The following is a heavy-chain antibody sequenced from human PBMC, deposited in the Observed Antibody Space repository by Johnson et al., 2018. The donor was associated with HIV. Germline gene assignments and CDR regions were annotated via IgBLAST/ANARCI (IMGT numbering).Heavy chain of an antibody. D-gene: IGHD1-26*01. J-gene: IGHJ3*02. CDR1: GFTFSSYD. V-gene: IGHV3-30*18. CDR2: ISYDGSYK. Sequence: QVQLVESGGGVVQPGRSLRVSCGASGFTFSSYDMHWVRQAPGKGLEWVAVISYDGSYKFYADSVKGRFTISRDNSKNTLYLQMNSLRAEDTAVYYCAKDMGGDRNAFDIWGQGTMVTVSS. CDR3: AKDMGGDRNAFDI.